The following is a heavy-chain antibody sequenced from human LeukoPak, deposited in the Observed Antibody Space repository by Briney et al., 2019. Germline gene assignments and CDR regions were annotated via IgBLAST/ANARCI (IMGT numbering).Heavy chain of an antibody. CDR3: ARASTAQYTWFEP. V-gene: IGHV4-61*02. CDR1: GGSISSGSYH. J-gene: IGHJ5*02. CDR2: IYTSGST. Sequence: SETLSLTCTVPGGSISSGSYHWSWIRQPAGKGLEWIGRIYTSGSTNYNPSLKSRVTISVDTSKNQFSLKLSSVTAGDTAVYYCARASTAQYTWFEPWGQGTLVTVSP. D-gene: IGHD2/OR15-2a*01.